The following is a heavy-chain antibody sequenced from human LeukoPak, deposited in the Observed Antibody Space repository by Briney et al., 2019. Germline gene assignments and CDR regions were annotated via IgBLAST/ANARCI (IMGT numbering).Heavy chain of an antibody. CDR2: ISGSGGST. J-gene: IGHJ6*03. D-gene: IGHD4-17*01. CDR3: AKGKSTVTTNYYMDV. CDR1: GFTFSSYA. V-gene: IGHV3-23*01. Sequence: GGSLRLSCAASGFTFSSYAMSWVRQAPGKGLEWVSAISGSGGSTYYADSVKGRFTISGDNPKNTLYLQMNSLRAEHTAVYYCAKGKSTVTTNYYMDVWGKGTTVTVSS.